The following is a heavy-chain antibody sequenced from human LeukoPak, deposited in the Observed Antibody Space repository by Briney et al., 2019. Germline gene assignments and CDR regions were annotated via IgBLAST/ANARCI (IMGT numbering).Heavy chain of an antibody. Sequence: SETLSLTCTVSGGSISSYYWSWIRQPPGKGLEWIGYIYYTGSTNYNPSLKSRVTISIDTSKNQFSLKLSSVTAADTAVFYCARGGDILTGYPYWYFDLWGRGTLVTVSS. J-gene: IGHJ2*01. D-gene: IGHD3-9*01. V-gene: IGHV4-59*01. CDR1: GGSISSYY. CDR2: IYYTGST. CDR3: ARGGDILTGYPYWYFDL.